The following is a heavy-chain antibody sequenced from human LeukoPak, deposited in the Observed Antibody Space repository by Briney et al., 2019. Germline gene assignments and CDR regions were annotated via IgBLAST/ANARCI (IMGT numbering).Heavy chain of an antibody. V-gene: IGHV4-34*01. Sequence: SETLSLTCAVYGGSFSGYYWSWIRQPPGKGLEWIGSIYYSGSTYYNPSLKSRVTISVDTSKNQFSLKLSSVTAADTAVYYCARGRYDYFGIRGADSFDIWGQGTMVTVSS. CDR3: ARGRYDYFGIRGADSFDI. D-gene: IGHD5-12*01. J-gene: IGHJ3*02. CDR1: GGSFSGYY. CDR2: IYYSGST.